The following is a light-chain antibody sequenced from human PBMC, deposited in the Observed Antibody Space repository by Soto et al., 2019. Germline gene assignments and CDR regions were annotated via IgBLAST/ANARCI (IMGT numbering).Light chain of an antibody. CDR3: QQYNDWPLT. V-gene: IGKV3D-15*01. CDR1: QSVSDN. Sequence: EIVLTQSPATLSVSPGERVTLPCRASQSVSDNLAWYQQKPGQAPRLLIYGASIRATDIPARFSGSGSGTEFSLTISSLQSEDFAVYYCQQYNDWPLTFGGGTKVEIK. J-gene: IGKJ4*01. CDR2: GAS.